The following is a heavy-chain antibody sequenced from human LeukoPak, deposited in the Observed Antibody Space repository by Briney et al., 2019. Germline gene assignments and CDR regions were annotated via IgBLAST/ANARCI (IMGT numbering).Heavy chain of an antibody. V-gene: IGHV3-23*01. CDR1: GFTIGGFA. D-gene: IGHD4-23*01. Sequence: QPGGSLRLSCAASGFTIGGFAMTWVRQAPGKGLEWVSSIGSDYKTHYSESVKGRFAISRDNSQSTVFLQMNSLRAEDTAVYYCARDSGGGNLDYWGQGTLVIVSS. J-gene: IGHJ4*02. CDR2: IGSDYKT. CDR3: ARDSGGGNLDY.